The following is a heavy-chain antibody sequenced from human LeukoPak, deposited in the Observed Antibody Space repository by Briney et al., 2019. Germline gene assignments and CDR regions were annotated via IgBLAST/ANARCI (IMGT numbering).Heavy chain of an antibody. D-gene: IGHD2-2*01. Sequence: PSQTLSLTCTVSGGSISSGGYYWSCIRQHPGQGLEWIGYIYYSGSNYSNPSLKSRVTISVDTSKNQFSLKLSSVTAAGTAVYYCARDRADCSSTSCYGYYYYYGMDVWGQGTTVTVSS. CDR3: ARDRADCSSTSCYGYYYYYGMDV. CDR1: GGSISSGGYY. V-gene: IGHV4-31*03. CDR2: IYYSGSN. J-gene: IGHJ6*02.